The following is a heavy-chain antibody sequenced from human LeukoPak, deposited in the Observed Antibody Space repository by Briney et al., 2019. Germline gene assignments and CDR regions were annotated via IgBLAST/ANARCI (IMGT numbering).Heavy chain of an antibody. CDR1: GFTFTSYE. V-gene: IGHV3-48*03. D-gene: IGHD6-19*01. J-gene: IGHJ4*02. CDR3: ARASQWLAFDY. CDR2: ISRSGSTI. Sequence: GGSLRLSCAASGFTFTSYEMNWVRQAPGKGLEWVSYISRSGSTIYYADSVRGRFTISRDNFKNTLYLQMNSLRAEDTAVYYCARASQWLAFDYWGQGTLVTVSS.